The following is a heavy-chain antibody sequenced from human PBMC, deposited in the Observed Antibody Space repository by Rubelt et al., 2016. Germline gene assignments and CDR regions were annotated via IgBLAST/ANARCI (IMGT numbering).Heavy chain of an antibody. J-gene: IGHJ4*02. CDR1: GGSISSSSYY. V-gene: IGHV4-39*01. Sequence: QLQLQESGPGLVKPSETLSLTCTVSGGSISSSSYYWGWIRQPPGKGLEWIGSIYYSGSTYYNPSLKRRVTISVDTSKNQFSLRLSSVTAADTAVYYCVRTGRVGRVVDYWGQGTLVTVSS. CDR2: IYYSGST. CDR3: VRTGRVGRVVDY. D-gene: IGHD1-26*01.